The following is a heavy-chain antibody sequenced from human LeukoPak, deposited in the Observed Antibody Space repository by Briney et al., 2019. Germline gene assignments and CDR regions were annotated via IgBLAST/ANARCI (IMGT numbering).Heavy chain of an antibody. CDR2: ISGSGGST. CDR1: GFTFSSYA. Sequence: GGSLRLSCAASGFTFSSYAMSWVRQAPGKGLEWVSAISGSGGSTYYADSVKGRFTISRDNSKNTLYLQMNSLRAEDTAVYYCAEDFRGYNTPFDYWGQGTLVTVSS. CDR3: AEDFRGYNTPFDY. J-gene: IGHJ4*02. V-gene: IGHV3-23*01. D-gene: IGHD5-24*01.